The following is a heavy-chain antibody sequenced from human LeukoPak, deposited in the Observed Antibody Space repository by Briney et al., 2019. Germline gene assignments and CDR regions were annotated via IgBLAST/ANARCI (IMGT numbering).Heavy chain of an antibody. V-gene: IGHV3-7*01. CDR2: IKQDGSEK. CDR3: AREVTLLRGVIYFDF. CDR1: GFTFSSYW. D-gene: IGHD3-10*01. Sequence: GGSLRLSCAASGFTFSSYWMSWVRQAPGKGLEWVANIKQDGSEKYYVDSVKGRFTISRDNAKNSLYLQMNSLRAEDTAVYYCAREVTLLRGVIYFDFWGQGALVTVSS. J-gene: IGHJ4*02.